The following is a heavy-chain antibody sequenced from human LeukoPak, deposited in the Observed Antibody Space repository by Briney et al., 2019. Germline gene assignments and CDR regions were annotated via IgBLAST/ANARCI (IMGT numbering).Heavy chain of an antibody. CDR3: ARRYCSGGSCNYYMDV. Sequence: GGSLRLSCAASGFTFSSYSMNWVRQAPGKGLEWVSSISSSSSYIYYADSVKGRFTISRDNAKNSLYLQMNSLRAEDTAVYYCARRYCSGGSCNYYMDVWGKGTTVTVSS. J-gene: IGHJ6*03. V-gene: IGHV3-21*01. CDR2: ISSSSSYI. D-gene: IGHD2-15*01. CDR1: GFTFSSYS.